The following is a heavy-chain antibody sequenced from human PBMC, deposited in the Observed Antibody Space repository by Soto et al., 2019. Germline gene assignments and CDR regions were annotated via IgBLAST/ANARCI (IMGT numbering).Heavy chain of an antibody. J-gene: IGHJ4*02. CDR2: IKEDGSEI. Sequence: GGSLRLSCTVSGFNVRSYWMSWVRQAPGKGLEWVASIKEDGSEIYYLQSVRGRFAISRDSAGNALQLAMNYLSAEDTATYFCARNIGFDYVNWGQGTLVTVSS. CDR1: GFNVRSYW. D-gene: IGHD3-16*01. V-gene: IGHV3-7*01. CDR3: ARNIGFDYVN.